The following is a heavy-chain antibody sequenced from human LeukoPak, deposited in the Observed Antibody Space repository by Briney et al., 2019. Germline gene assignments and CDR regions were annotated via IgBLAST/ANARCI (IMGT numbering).Heavy chain of an antibody. D-gene: IGHD3-9*01. J-gene: IGHJ5*02. Sequence: SETLSLTCAVYGGSFSGYYWSWIRQPPGKGLEWIGEINHSGSTNYNPSLKSRVTISVDTSKNQFSLKLSSVTAADTAVYYCARPLAPYDILTGYQPWGQGTLVTVSS. CDR3: ARPLAPYDILTGYQP. CDR2: INHSGST. CDR1: GGSFSGYY. V-gene: IGHV4-34*01.